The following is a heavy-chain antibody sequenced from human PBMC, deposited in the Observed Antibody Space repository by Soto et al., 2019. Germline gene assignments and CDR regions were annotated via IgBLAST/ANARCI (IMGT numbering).Heavy chain of an antibody. Sequence: QVQLVESGGGVVQPGRSLRLSCAASGFTFSPYAMHWVRQAPGKGLEWVAVISYDGNNKNYADSVKGRLAISRDNSRNTLYLQMNSLRAEYTAVYYCARARLDTPALDYWGQGTLVTVSS. V-gene: IGHV3-30*09. CDR3: ARARLDTPALDY. CDR2: ISYDGNNK. J-gene: IGHJ4*02. D-gene: IGHD2-2*01. CDR1: GFTFSPYA.